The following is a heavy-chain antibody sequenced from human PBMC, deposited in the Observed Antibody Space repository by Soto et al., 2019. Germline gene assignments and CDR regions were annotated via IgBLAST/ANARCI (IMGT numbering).Heavy chain of an antibody. Sequence: GGSMRLSCTASGFTFGDYAMSWFRQAPGKGLEWVGFIRSKAYGGTTEYAASVKGRFTISRDDSKSIAYLQMNSLKTEDTAVYYCSTNYYDSSGYDNWFDPWGQGTLVTVSS. CDR1: GFTFGDYA. D-gene: IGHD3-22*01. J-gene: IGHJ5*02. V-gene: IGHV3-49*03. CDR3: STNYYDSSGYDNWFDP. CDR2: IRSKAYGGTT.